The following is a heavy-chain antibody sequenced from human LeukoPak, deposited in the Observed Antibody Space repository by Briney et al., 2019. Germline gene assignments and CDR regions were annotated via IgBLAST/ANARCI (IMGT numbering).Heavy chain of an antibody. V-gene: IGHV3-23*01. Sequence: GGSLRLSYAACGCTFSSYAMRGVRQARGKGVERGTDNSGSGGSTYYADSVKGRSTISRDNSKNTLYLQMNSLRAEDTAVYYCAKDVRWRDDSSGSFDYWGQGTLVTVSS. CDR2: NSGSGGST. D-gene: IGHD3-22*01. CDR3: AKDVRWRDDSSGSFDY. J-gene: IGHJ4*02. CDR1: GCTFSSYA.